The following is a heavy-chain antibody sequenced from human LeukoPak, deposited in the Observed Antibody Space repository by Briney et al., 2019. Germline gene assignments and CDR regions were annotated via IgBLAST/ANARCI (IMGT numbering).Heavy chain of an antibody. CDR2: IRFDGSNK. J-gene: IGHJ4*02. D-gene: IGHD3-10*01. Sequence: PGGSLRLSCAASGFTFSSYSMNWVRQAPGKGLEWVAFIRFDGSNKYYADSVKGRFTISRDNSKNTLFLQMNSLRAEDTAVYYCAKAQGIYGSGSYSPGGTWGQGTLVTVSS. V-gene: IGHV3-30*02. CDR3: AKAQGIYGSGSYSPGGT. CDR1: GFTFSSYS.